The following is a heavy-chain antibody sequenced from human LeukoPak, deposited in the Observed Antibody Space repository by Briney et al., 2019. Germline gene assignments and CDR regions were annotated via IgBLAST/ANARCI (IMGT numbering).Heavy chain of an antibody. D-gene: IGHD3-9*01. CDR2: IYYSGST. V-gene: IGHV4-39*01. CDR3: ASVLRYFDWYFDY. Sequence: PSETLSLTCTVSGGSISSNSYYWGWIRQPPGKGLEWIGSIYYSGSTYYNPSLKSRVTISVDTSKNQFSLKLSSVTAADTAVYYCASVLRYFDWYFDYWGQGTLVTVSS. J-gene: IGHJ4*02. CDR1: GGSISSNSYY.